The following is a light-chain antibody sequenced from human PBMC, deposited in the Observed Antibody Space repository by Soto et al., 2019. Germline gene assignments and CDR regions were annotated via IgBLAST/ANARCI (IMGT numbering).Light chain of an antibody. J-gene: IGLJ1*01. CDR2: DVT. CDR1: SSDVGGYNY. Sequence: QPALTQPASVSGSPGQSITISCTGTSSDVGGYNYVSWYQQHPVKAPKLMIYDVTNRPSGVSDRFSGSKSGNTASLTISGLQAADEAGYYCSSYTSSSTPYVFGTGTKVTVL. CDR3: SSYTSSSTPYV. V-gene: IGLV2-14*01.